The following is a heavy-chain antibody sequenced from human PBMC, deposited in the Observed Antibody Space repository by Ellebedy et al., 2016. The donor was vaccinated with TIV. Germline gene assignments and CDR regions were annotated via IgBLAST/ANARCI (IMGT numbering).Heavy chain of an antibody. CDR2: ISGSGGST. J-gene: IGHJ5*02. D-gene: IGHD1-14*01. V-gene: IGHV3-23*01. Sequence: GESLKISCAASGFTFSSYAMSWVRQAPGKGLEWVSAISGSGGSTYYADSVKGRFTISRDNAKNSLYLQMNSLRVEDKAVYYCAKEARLAGTNWFDPWGQGTLVTVSS. CDR3: AKEARLAGTNWFDP. CDR1: GFTFSSYA.